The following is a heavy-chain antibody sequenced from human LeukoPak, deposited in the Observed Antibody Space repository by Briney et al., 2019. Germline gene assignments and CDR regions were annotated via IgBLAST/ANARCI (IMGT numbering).Heavy chain of an antibody. V-gene: IGHV3-48*04. Sequence: PGGSLRLSCAASGFTFSSYSMNWVRQAPGKGLEWASSISRSGSTKYYADSVKGRFTISRDNAKNSLFLQMNSLRAEDTAVYYCARVLRYCSGGNCYSGGLGYMDVWGKGTTVTISS. CDR1: GFTFSSYS. CDR2: ISRSGSTK. J-gene: IGHJ6*03. CDR3: ARVLRYCSGGNCYSGGLGYMDV. D-gene: IGHD2-15*01.